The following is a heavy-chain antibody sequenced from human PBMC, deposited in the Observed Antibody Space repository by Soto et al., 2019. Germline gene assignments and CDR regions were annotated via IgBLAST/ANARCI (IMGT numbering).Heavy chain of an antibody. CDR3: ARHWAGYCSSTSCYQFDP. V-gene: IGHV4-39*01. Sequence: PSETLSLTCTVSGGSISSSSYYWGWIRQPPGKGLEWIGSIYYSGSTYYNPSLKSRVTIFVDTSKNQLSLRLSSVTAADTAVCYCARHWAGYCSSTSCYQFDPWGLGTLVTVSS. CDR1: GGSISSSSYY. D-gene: IGHD2-2*01. CDR2: IYYSGST. J-gene: IGHJ5*02.